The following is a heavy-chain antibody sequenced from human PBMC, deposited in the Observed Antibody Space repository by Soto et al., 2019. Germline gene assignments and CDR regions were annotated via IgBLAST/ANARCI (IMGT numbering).Heavy chain of an antibody. J-gene: IGHJ6*02. CDR1: GGTFSSYA. CDR2: IIPIFGTA. Sequence: GASVKVSCKASGGTFSSYAISWVRQAPGQGLEWMGGIIPIFGTANYAQKFQGRVTITADKSTSTAYMELSSLRSEDTAVYYCARFSRSLNGMDVWGQGTTVTVSS. CDR3: ARFSRSLNGMDV. V-gene: IGHV1-69*06.